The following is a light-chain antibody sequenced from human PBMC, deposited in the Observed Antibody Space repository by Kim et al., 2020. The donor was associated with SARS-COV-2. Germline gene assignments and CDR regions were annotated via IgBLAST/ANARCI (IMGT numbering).Light chain of an antibody. CDR3: VLYMGNGIWV. Sequence: QTVVTQEPSFSVSPGGTVTLTCGLSSGSVSPSFYPSWYQQTPGQAPRTLIYSTNTRSSGVPDRFSGSILGSKAALTITGAQADDESDYYCVLYMGNGIWVFGGGTKLTVL. V-gene: IGLV8-61*01. CDR1: SGSVSPSFY. CDR2: STN. J-gene: IGLJ3*02.